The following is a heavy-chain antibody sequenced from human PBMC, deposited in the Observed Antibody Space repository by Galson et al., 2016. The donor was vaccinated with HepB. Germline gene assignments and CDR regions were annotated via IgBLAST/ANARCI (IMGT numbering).Heavy chain of an antibody. Sequence: SLRLSCAASGFTFSNYDMSWIRQAPGKGLEWVAVISPSTTNINYADSVMGRFTVSRDNAKNTLYLQMNSLGAEDTAVYYCASPSGRYSVHTFDLWGQGTMVTVSS. CDR1: GFTFSNYD. CDR2: ISPSTTNI. J-gene: IGHJ3*01. CDR3: ASPSGRYSVHTFDL. V-gene: IGHV3-11*06. D-gene: IGHD1-26*01.